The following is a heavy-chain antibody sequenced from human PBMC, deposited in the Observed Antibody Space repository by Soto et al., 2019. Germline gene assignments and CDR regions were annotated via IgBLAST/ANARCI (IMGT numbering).Heavy chain of an antibody. Sequence: LSLTCTVSAGSISSGDYYWSWIRQPPGKGLEWIGYIYYSGSTYYNPSLKSRVTISVDTSKNQFSLKLSSVTAADTAVYYCARDLEVTTPYFNYYYGMDVWGQGTTVTVSS. CDR1: AGSISSGDYY. CDR2: IYYSGST. V-gene: IGHV4-30-4*01. D-gene: IGHD4-4*01. CDR3: ARDLEVTTPYFNYYYGMDV. J-gene: IGHJ6*02.